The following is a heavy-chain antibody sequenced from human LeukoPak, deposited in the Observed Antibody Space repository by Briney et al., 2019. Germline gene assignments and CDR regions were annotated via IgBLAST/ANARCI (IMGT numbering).Heavy chain of an antibody. CDR3: ARDRRGIVVVNRNWFDP. D-gene: IGHD3-22*01. V-gene: IGHV1-2*02. CDR2: INPNSGGT. Sequence: GASVKVSCKASGYTFTGYYMHWVRQAPGQGLEWMGWINPNSGGTNYAQKFQGRVTMTRDTSISTAYMELSRLRSDDTAVYYCARDRRGIVVVNRNWFDPWGQGTLVTVSS. CDR1: GYTFTGYY. J-gene: IGHJ5*02.